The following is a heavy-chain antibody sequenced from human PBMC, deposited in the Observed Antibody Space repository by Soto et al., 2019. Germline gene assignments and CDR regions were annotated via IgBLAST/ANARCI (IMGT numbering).Heavy chain of an antibody. CDR1: GGTINSGDYF. Sequence: PSETLSLTCSVSGGTINSGDYFWSWIRQPPGKGLEWIGSIFYTGSTYYSPSLKSRASMSMDTSKTLFSLRLRSLTDADTAVYFGARVQATLSRHYYFDYWGQGTPVTVSS. CDR3: ARVQATLSRHYYFDY. D-gene: IGHD5-12*01. J-gene: IGHJ4*02. V-gene: IGHV4-30-4*01. CDR2: IFYTGST.